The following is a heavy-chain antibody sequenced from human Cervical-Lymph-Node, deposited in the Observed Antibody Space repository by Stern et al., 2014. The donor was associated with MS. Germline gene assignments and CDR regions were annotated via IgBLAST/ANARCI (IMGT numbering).Heavy chain of an antibody. CDR1: GLTFSSYW. Sequence: EVQLLESGGDLVQPGGSLRLSCAMSGLTFSSYWMHWVRQAPGQGLVWVSRINTDGGTTSYADSVKGRFTISRDNAKNTLYLQMNNLRVEDTAVYYCARDHYYGSGTYFSYWGQGTLVTVSS. D-gene: IGHD3-10*01. J-gene: IGHJ4*02. CDR3: ARDHYYGSGTYFSY. CDR2: INTDGGTT. V-gene: IGHV3-74*01.